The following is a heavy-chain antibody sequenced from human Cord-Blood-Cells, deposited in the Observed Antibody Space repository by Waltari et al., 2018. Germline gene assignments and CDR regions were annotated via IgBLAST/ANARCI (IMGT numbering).Heavy chain of an antibody. Sequence: QVQLVQSGAEVKKPGSSVKVSCKASGGRFSSNAISWVRPAPGQGREWMGGIIPIFGTANYAQKFQGRVTITADKSTSTAYMELSSLRSEDTAVYYCARRSGDYSETIGEGRPYYYYGMDVWGQGTTVTVSS. CDR3: ARRSGDYSETIGEGRPYYYYGMDV. D-gene: IGHD2-21*02. J-gene: IGHJ6*02. V-gene: IGHV1-69*06. CDR2: IIPIFGTA. CDR1: GGRFSSNA.